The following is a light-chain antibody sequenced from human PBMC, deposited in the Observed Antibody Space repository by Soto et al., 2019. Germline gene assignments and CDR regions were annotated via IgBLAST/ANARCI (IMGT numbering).Light chain of an antibody. CDR2: DVN. CDR1: SSDVGGYNF. Sequence: QSALTQPASVSGSPGQSITISCTGTSSDVGGYNFVSWYQQHPGKAPKLIIYDVNHRPSGVSSRFSAFKSGNTASLTISGLQAEDEADYYCSSYTSNNAYVFGTGTKVTVL. V-gene: IGLV2-14*01. J-gene: IGLJ1*01. CDR3: SSYTSNNAYV.